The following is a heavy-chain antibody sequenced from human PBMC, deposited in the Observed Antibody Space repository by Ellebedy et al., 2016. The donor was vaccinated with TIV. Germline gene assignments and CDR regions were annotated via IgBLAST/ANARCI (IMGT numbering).Heavy chain of an antibody. J-gene: IGHJ4*02. CDR1: GYNFATYW. V-gene: IGHV5-51*01. CDR3: ARSLAGYGYIDS. Sequence: GESLKISCKASGYNFATYWIGWLRQTPGKGLEWMGIIFPLDSATRYSPSFQGQVPLSADRTLNTAYLQWRSLRASDTAMYYCARSLAGYGYIDSWGQGTLVNVSS. D-gene: IGHD5-12*01. CDR2: IFPLDSAT.